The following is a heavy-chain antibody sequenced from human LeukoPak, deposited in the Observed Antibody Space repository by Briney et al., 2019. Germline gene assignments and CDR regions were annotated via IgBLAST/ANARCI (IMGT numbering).Heavy chain of an antibody. CDR3: ARARYGDYAVDY. D-gene: IGHD4-17*01. J-gene: IGHJ4*02. V-gene: IGHV3-11*06. CDR1: GFTFSDYY. Sequence: GGSLRLSCAASGFTFSDYYMSWIRQAPGKGLEWVSYISSSSSYTNYADSVKGRVTISRDNAKNSLYLQMNSLRAEDTAVYYCARARYGDYAVDYWGQGTLVTVSS. CDR2: ISSSSSYT.